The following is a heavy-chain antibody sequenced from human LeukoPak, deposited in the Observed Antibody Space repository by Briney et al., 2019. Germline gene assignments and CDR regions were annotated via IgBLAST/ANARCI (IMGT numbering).Heavy chain of an antibody. CDR1: GFTFSSYG. Sequence: GGSLRLSCAASGFTFSSYGMHWVRQAPGKGLEWVAFIRYDGSNKYYADSVKGRFTISRDNSKNTLYLQMNSLRGEDTAVYYCARLADYDSSGYFDYWGQGTLVTVSS. CDR2: IRYDGSNK. J-gene: IGHJ4*02. D-gene: IGHD3-22*01. V-gene: IGHV3-30*02. CDR3: ARLADYDSSGYFDY.